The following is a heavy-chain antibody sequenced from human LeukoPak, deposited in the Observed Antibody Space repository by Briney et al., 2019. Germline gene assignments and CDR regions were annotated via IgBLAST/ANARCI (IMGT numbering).Heavy chain of an antibody. CDR3: ARVLGLVRATEPPGY. Sequence: PGGSLRLPCAASGFTLSSYWMHWVRQAPGKGLVWVSRINSDGSSTSYADSVKGRFTISRDNAKNTLYLQMNSLRAEDTAVYYCARVLGLVRATEPPGYWGQGTLVTVSS. CDR2: INSDGSST. D-gene: IGHD1-14*01. CDR1: GFTLSSYW. V-gene: IGHV3-74*01. J-gene: IGHJ4*02.